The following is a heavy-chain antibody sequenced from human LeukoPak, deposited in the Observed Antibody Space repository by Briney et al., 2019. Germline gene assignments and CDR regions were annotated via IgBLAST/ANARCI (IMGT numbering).Heavy chain of an antibody. CDR2: ISSSSSYI. Sequence: GGSLRLSCAASGFTFSSYSMNWVRQAPGKGLEWVSSISSSSSYIYYADSLKGRFTISRDNAKNSLYLQMNSLRVEDTAVYYCARDQRYCSSTSCLYTEFDYWGQGTLVTVSS. CDR1: GFTFSSYS. V-gene: IGHV3-21*01. J-gene: IGHJ4*02. D-gene: IGHD2-2*01. CDR3: ARDQRYCSSTSCLYTEFDY.